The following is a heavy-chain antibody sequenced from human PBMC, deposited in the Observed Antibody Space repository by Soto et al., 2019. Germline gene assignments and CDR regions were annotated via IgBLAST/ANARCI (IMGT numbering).Heavy chain of an antibody. J-gene: IGHJ4*02. CDR1: GGSISSGGYY. Sequence: SETLSLTCTVSGGSISSGGYYWSWIRQHPGKGLEWIGYIYYSGSTYYNPSLKSRVTISVDTSKNQFSLKLSSVTAADTAVYYRASGSRVPYYFDYWGQGTLVTVSS. CDR3: ASGSRVPYYFDY. V-gene: IGHV4-31*03. CDR2: IYYSGST.